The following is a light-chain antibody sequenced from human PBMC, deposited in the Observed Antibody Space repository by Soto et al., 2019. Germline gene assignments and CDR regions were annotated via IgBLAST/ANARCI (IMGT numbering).Light chain of an antibody. CDR1: SSDVGGYNY. CDR3: CSYAGSYTEV. J-gene: IGLJ1*01. CDR2: DVS. V-gene: IGLV2-11*01. Sequence: QSALTQPRSVSGSPGQSVTISCTGTSSDVGGYNYVSWYQQHPGKAPKLMIYDVSKRPSGVPDRFSGSKSGNTASLTISGLQDDDEADYYCCSYAGSYTEVFGTGTKLTVL.